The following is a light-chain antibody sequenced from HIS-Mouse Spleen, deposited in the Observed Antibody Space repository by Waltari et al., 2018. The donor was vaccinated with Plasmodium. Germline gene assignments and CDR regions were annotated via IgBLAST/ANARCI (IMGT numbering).Light chain of an antibody. Sequence: ASITCSGDKLGDKYACWYQQKPGQSPVLVLYQDSKRPSGIPERFSGSNSGNTATLTISGTQAMDEADYYCQAWDSSTAVFGGGTKLTVL. CDR1: KLGDKY. J-gene: IGLJ3*02. CDR2: QDS. CDR3: QAWDSSTAV. V-gene: IGLV3-1*01.